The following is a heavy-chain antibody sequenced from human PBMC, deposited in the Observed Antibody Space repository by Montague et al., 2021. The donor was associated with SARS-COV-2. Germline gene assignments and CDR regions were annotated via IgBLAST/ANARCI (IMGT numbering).Heavy chain of an antibody. CDR2: ISSSSGNT. CDR3: AMEHERWLSWGSFFGMDV. CDR1: GFTFSNYT. Sequence: SLRLSCAASGFTFSNYTMIWVRQAPGKGLEWVSSISSSSGNTYYADSVKGRFTISRDNSKKSLYLQMNSLRAEDTAVYYCAMEHERWLSWGSFFGMDVWGQGTTVTVSS. J-gene: IGHJ6*02. D-gene: IGHD6-19*01. V-gene: IGHV3-21*04.